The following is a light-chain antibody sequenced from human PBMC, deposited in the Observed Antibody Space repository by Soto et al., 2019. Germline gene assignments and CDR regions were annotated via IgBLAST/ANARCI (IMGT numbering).Light chain of an antibody. CDR2: AAS. Sequence: DIQMTQSPSSLSASVGDRVTITCRASQSISSYLNWYQQKPGKAPKLLIYAASSFQSGVPSRFSGSGSGTDFPLTIRSLQPEDFATYYCQQSYSTPTFGQGTKVEIK. CDR3: QQSYSTPT. V-gene: IGKV1-39*01. J-gene: IGKJ1*01. CDR1: QSISSY.